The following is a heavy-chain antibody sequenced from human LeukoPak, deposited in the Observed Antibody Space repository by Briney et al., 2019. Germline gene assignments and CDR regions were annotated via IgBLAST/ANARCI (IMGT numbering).Heavy chain of an antibody. CDR2: ISAYNGNT. Sequence: GASVKVSCKASGYTFTSYGISWVRQAPGQGLEWMGWISAYNGNTNYAQKLQGRVTMTTDTSTSTAYMELRSLRSDDTAVYYCARTKYSSSSGGKEEDYWGQGTLVTVSS. D-gene: IGHD6-6*01. CDR1: GYTFTSYG. J-gene: IGHJ4*02. V-gene: IGHV1-18*01. CDR3: ARTKYSSSSGGKEEDY.